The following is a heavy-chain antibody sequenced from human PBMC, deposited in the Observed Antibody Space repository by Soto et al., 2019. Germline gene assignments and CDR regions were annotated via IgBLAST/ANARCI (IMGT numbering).Heavy chain of an antibody. V-gene: IGHV4-39*01. D-gene: IGHD1-7*01. CDR2: IYYSGST. J-gene: IGHJ5*02. CDR1: GGSISSSSYY. Sequence: PSETLSLTCTVSGGSISSSSYYWGWIRQPPGKGLEWIGSIYYSGSTYYNPSLKSRVTISVDTSKNQFSLKLSSVTAADTAVYYCASLGTTRTSWGQGTLVTVSS. CDR3: ASLGTTRTS.